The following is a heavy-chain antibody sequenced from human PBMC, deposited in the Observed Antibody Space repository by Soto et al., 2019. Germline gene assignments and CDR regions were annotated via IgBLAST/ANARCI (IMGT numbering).Heavy chain of an antibody. CDR1: GYTFTSYG. Sequence: QVQLVQSGAEVKKPGASVKVSCKASGYTFTSYGISWMRQAPGQGLEWMGWISAYNGNTNYAQKLQGRVTMTTDTSTSTDYRELRSLRAEDTAVYYCARAGISQAAAGSLDCCPIDSWGQGTLVTVSS. CDR2: ISAYNGNT. J-gene: IGHJ4*02. V-gene: IGHV1-18*01. D-gene: IGHD6-13*01. CDR3: ARAGISQAAAGSLDCCPIDS.